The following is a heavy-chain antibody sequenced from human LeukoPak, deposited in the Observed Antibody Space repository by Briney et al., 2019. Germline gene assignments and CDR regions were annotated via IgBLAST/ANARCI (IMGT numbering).Heavy chain of an antibody. V-gene: IGHV3-48*04. CDR2: IDGSIVTI. Sequence: PGGSLRLSCAASGFTFSSYAMSWVRQAPGKGLEWISYIDGSIVTIYYTDSVRGRFTISRDNAKNSLYLQMSSLRAEDTAVYYCARAIIAADEWDDRTGVFDIWGQGTMVTVSS. J-gene: IGHJ3*02. CDR3: ARAIIAADEWDDRTGVFDI. D-gene: IGHD6-25*01. CDR1: GFTFSSYA.